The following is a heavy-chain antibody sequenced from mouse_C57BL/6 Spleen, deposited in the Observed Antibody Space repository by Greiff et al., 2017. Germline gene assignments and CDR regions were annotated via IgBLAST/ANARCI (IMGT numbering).Heavy chain of an antibody. CDR3: ARRAYSKSLAMDY. CDR1: GYSITSDY. Sequence: EVQLQESGPGLAKPSQTLSLTCSVTGYSITSDYWNWIRKFPGTKLEYMGYISYSGSTYYNPSLNSRISITRDTSKNQYYLQLHSVTTEDTATYYCARRAYSKSLAMDYWGQGTSVTVSS. CDR2: ISYSGST. V-gene: IGHV3-8*01. D-gene: IGHD2-5*01. J-gene: IGHJ4*01.